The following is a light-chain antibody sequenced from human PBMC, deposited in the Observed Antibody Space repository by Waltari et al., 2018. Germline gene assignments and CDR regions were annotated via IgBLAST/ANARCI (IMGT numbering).Light chain of an antibody. CDR2: WAS. Sequence: DIVMTQSPDSLAVSLGERATINCKSSPSVLYSSNNKNYLAWYPQKPGQPPKLLIYWASTRESGVPDRFSGSGSGTDFTLTISSLQAEDVAVYYCQQYYSTPPTFGQGTTLEIK. CDR3: QQYYSTPPT. V-gene: IGKV4-1*01. CDR1: PSVLYSSNNKNY. J-gene: IGKJ2*01.